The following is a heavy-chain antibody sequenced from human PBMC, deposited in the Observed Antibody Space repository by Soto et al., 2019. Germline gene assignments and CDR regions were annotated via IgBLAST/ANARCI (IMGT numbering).Heavy chain of an antibody. CDR3: ANPPGGLDGYNSDYYGMDV. CDR1: GLTFSTYA. V-gene: IGHV3-23*01. CDR2: IGGSGTGGRT. Sequence: EVHLLESGGDLVQPGGSLRLSCTASGLTFSTYAMSWVRQAPGKGLEWVSAIGGSGTGGRTYYADSVKGRFTISRDNSKNTVYLQMNSLRADDTAVYYCANPPGGLDGYNSDYYGMDVWGQGTTVTVSS. J-gene: IGHJ6*02. D-gene: IGHD5-12*01.